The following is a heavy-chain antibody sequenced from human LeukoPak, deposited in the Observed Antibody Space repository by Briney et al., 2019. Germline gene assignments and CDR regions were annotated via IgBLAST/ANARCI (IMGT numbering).Heavy chain of an antibody. D-gene: IGHD2-2*02. J-gene: IGHJ4*02. CDR2: ISYDGSNK. CDR3: ARDLGFIVVVPAAIDR. V-gene: IGHV3-30*04. Sequence: GGSLRLSCAASGCTFSSYAMHWVRQAPGKGLEWVAVISYDGSNKYYADSVKGRFTISRDNSKNTLYLQMNSLRAEDTAVYYCARDLGFIVVVPAAIDRWGQGTPVTVSS. CDR1: GCTFSSYA.